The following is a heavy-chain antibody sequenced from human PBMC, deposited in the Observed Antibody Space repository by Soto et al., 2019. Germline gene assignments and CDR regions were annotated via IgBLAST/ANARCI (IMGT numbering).Heavy chain of an antibody. V-gene: IGHV4-39*06. Sequence: SETLSLTCTVSGGSISSTIYYWGWIRQPPGKGLEWIGSIYYSGSTYYNPSLKSRVTISVDTSKNQFTLKLSSVTAADTAVYYCARVPWQWLGGYAFDIWGQGTMVTVSS. CDR2: IYYSGST. CDR1: GGSISSTIYY. CDR3: ARVPWQWLGGYAFDI. J-gene: IGHJ3*02. D-gene: IGHD6-19*01.